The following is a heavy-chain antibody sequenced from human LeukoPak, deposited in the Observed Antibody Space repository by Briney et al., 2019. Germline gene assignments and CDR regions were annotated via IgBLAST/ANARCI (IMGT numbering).Heavy chain of an antibody. V-gene: IGHV3-7*01. CDR3: ARDRGYSTFDY. J-gene: IGHJ4*02. D-gene: IGHD4-23*01. Sequence: GGSLRLSCAASAFTFSNYWMSWVRQAPGKGLEWVANIKEDGSKINYVDSVKGRFTISRDNAKNSLYLQMNSLRVDDTAVYYCARDRGYSTFDYWGQGTLVTVSS. CDR1: AFTFSNYW. CDR2: IKEDGSKI.